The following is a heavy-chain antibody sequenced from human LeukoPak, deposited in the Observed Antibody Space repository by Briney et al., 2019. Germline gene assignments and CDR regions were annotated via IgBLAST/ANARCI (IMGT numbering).Heavy chain of an antibody. CDR2: IYYSGST. CDR3: ARSYYYDYRQIDY. Sequence: SETLSLTCTVSGDSISTSSYYWGWIRQPPGKGLEWLGSIYYSGSTYYNPSLKSRVTISVDTSKNQFSLNLYSVNAADTAVFYCARSYYYDYRQIDYWGQGTLVTVSS. CDR1: GDSISTSSYY. V-gene: IGHV4-39*01. J-gene: IGHJ4*02. D-gene: IGHD3-22*01.